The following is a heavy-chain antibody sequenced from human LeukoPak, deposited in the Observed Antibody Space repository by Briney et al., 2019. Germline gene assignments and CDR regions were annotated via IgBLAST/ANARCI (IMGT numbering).Heavy chain of an antibody. D-gene: IGHD3-3*01. V-gene: IGHV3-23*01. CDR2: ISGSGGST. Sequence: GGSLRLSCAASGFSFSTYVMHWVRQAPGKGLEWVSAISGSGGSTYYADSVKGRFTISRDNSKNTLYLQMNSLRAEDTAVYYCAKGPLLRFLEWLLDYWGQGTLVTVSS. CDR1: GFSFSTYV. CDR3: AKGPLLRFLEWLLDY. J-gene: IGHJ4*02.